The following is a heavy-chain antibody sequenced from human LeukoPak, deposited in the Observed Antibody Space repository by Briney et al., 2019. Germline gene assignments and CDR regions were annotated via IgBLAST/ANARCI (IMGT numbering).Heavy chain of an antibody. Sequence: GGSLRLSCAASGFTFSSYAMSWVRQAPGKGLEWVSGVTGSGRDTFYADSVKGRFTISRDNSKSTLYLQMNSLRAEDTATYYCAKWWDSAYDAMDVWGQGTTVTVSS. D-gene: IGHD1-26*01. V-gene: IGHV3-23*01. CDR1: GFTFSSYA. CDR2: VTGSGRDT. J-gene: IGHJ6*02. CDR3: AKWWDSAYDAMDV.